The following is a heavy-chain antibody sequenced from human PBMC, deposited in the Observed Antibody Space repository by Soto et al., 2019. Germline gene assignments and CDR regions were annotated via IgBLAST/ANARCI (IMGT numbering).Heavy chain of an antibody. J-gene: IGHJ4*02. CDR2: ISWNSGSI. Sequence: GGSLRLSCAASGFTFDDYAMHWVRQAPGKGLEWVSGISWNSGSIGYADSVRGRFTLSRDNSDNTLSLQMSGLRAEDTAIYYCAKGTLDHFDYWGLGTLVTVSS. V-gene: IGHV3-9*01. CDR1: GFTFDDYA. D-gene: IGHD1-1*01. CDR3: AKGTLDHFDY.